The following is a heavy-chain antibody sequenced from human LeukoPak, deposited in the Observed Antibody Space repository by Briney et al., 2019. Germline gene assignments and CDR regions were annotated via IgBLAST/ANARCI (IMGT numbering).Heavy chain of an antibody. Sequence: SETLSLTCTVSGGSISSYYWSWIRQPPGKGLEWIGYIYYSGSTNYNPSLKSRVTISVDTSKNQFSLKLSSVTAADTAVYYCARIAAASAPAFDIWGQGTMVTVSP. V-gene: IGHV4-59*01. J-gene: IGHJ3*02. CDR1: GGSISSYY. D-gene: IGHD6-13*01. CDR3: ARIAAASAPAFDI. CDR2: IYYSGST.